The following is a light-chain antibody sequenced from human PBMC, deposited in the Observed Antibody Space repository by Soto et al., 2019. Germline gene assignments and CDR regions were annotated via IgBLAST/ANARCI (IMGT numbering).Light chain of an antibody. J-gene: IGKJ3*01. CDR2: GAS. CDR1: QSVSSN. CDR3: QQYNSYPA. Sequence: IMMTQSPATLSVSPGEGATLSCRASQSVSSNLAWYQHKPGQAPRLLISGASTRATGIPARFSGSGSGTEFTLTISSLQSEDFATYYCQQYNSYPAFGPGTKVDIK. V-gene: IGKV3-15*01.